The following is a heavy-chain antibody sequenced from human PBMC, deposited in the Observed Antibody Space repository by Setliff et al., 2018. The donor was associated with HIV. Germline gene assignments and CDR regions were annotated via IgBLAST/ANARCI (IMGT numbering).Heavy chain of an antibody. Sequence: PGGSLRLSCAASGFTFSDYYMSWIRQAPGKGLEWVAVTSYDGSNKYYGDSVKGRFTIFRDNAESSLYLQMDSLRGEDTAMYFCASICSSTNRPSVNMNVWGQGTMVTVSS. CDR1: GFTFSDYY. CDR3: ASICSSTNRPSVNMNV. V-gene: IGHV3-30*03. J-gene: IGHJ6*02. D-gene: IGHD2-2*01. CDR2: TSYDGSNK.